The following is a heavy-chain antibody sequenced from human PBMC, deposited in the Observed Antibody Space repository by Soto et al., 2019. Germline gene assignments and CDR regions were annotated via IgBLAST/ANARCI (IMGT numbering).Heavy chain of an antibody. V-gene: IGHV4-59*01. CDR2: VYNSGST. J-gene: IGHJ4*02. Sequence: TLSLTCTVSGGSISSNYLPWIRQPPGKGLEWIGYVYNSGSTNYNPSLKSRVTISEDKSKSQFSLKVNSMAAAGTAVYYCARYRREAVAGYTLDNWGQGILVTVSS. D-gene: IGHD6-13*01. CDR1: GGSISSNY. CDR3: ARYRREAVAGYTLDN.